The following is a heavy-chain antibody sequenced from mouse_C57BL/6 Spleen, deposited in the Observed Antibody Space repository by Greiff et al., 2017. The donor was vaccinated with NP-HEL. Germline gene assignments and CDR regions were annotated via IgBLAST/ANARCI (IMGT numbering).Heavy chain of an antibody. J-gene: IGHJ3*01. CDR3: ARDQVVFAY. CDR2: ISDGGSYT. Sequence: EVQRVESGGGLVKPGGSLKLSCAASGFTFSSYAMSWVRQTPEKRLEWVATISDGGSYTYYPDNVKGRFTISRDNAKNNLYLQMSHLKSEDTAMYYCARDQVVFAYWGQGTLVTVSA. D-gene: IGHD1-1*02. CDR1: GFTFSSYA. V-gene: IGHV5-4*01.